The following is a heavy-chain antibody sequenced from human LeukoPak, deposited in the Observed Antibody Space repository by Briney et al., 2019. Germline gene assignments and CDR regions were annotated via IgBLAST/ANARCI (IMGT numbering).Heavy chain of an antibody. CDR2: ISYDGSNK. J-gene: IGHJ1*01. Sequence: GGSLRLSCAASGFTFSSYAMHWVRQAPGKGLEWVAVISYDGSNKYYADSVKGRFTISRDNSKNTLYLQMNSLRAEDTAVYYCAREPYCGGDCYGEYFQHWGQGTLVTVSS. V-gene: IGHV3-30-3*01. CDR3: AREPYCGGDCYGEYFQH. CDR1: GFTFSSYA. D-gene: IGHD2-21*02.